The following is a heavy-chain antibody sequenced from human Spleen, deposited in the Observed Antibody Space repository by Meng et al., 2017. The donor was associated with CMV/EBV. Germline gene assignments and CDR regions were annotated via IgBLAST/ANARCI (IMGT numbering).Heavy chain of an antibody. J-gene: IGHJ6*02. CDR3: ARDLAAVTAMVRYYYYGMDV. CDR1: GFTFSSYT. CDR2: LTGSSGYI. V-gene: IGHV3-21*01. Sequence: GESLKISCAASGFTFSSYTMNWVRQAPGKGLEWVSSLTGSSGYISYADSVKGRFTISRDNAKNSLYLQMNSLRAGDTALYFCARDLAAVTAMVRYYYYGMDVWGQGTTVTVSS. D-gene: IGHD5-18*01.